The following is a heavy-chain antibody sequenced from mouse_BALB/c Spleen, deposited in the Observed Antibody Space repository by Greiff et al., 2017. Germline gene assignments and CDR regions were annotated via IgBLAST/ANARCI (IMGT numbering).Heavy chain of an antibody. CDR1: GYTFTDYN. D-gene: IGHD3-3*01. V-gene: IGHV1S29*02. J-gene: IGHJ2*01. CDR3: AREGTNPYYFDY. Sequence: EVKLQESGPELVKPGASVKISCKASGYTFTDYNMHWVKQSHGKSLEWIGYIYPYNGGTGYNQKFKSKATSTVDNSSSTAYMELRSLTSEDSAVYYCAREGTNPYYFDYWGQGTTLTVSS. CDR2: IYPYNGGT.